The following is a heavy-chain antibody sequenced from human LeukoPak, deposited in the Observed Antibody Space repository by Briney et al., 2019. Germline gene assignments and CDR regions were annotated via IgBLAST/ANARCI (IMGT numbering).Heavy chain of an antibody. CDR1: GFTFSSYA. D-gene: IGHD2-2*01. V-gene: IGHV3-23*01. CDR3: AKGGNYCSSTSCPPVDY. CDR2: ISGSSGST. Sequence: GGSLRLSCAASGFTFSSYAMGWVRQAPGKGLEWVSAISGSSGSTYYADSVKGRFTISRDNSKNTLYLRMNSLRAEDTAVYYCAKGGNYCSSTSCPPVDYWGQGTLVTVSS. J-gene: IGHJ4*02.